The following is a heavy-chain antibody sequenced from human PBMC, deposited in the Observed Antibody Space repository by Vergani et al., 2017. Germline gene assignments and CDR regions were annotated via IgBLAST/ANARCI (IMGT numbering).Heavy chain of an antibody. J-gene: IGHJ6*02. CDR1: GFTFSNAW. CDR3: ARDPNVEYGMDV. V-gene: IGHV3-15*01. Sequence: EVQLVESGGGLVKPGGSLRLSCAASGFTFSNAWMSWVRQAPGKGLEWVGRIKSKTDGGTTDYAAPVKGRFTISRDDAKNTLYLQMNSLKTEDTAVYYCARDPNVEYGMDVWGQGTTVTVSS. D-gene: IGHD1-1*01. CDR2: IKSKTDGGTT.